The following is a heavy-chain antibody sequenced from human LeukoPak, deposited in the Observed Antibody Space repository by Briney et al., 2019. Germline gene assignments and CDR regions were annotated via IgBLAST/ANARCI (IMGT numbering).Heavy chain of an antibody. CDR3: ARFNGDYYRIDY. D-gene: IGHD4-17*01. CDR2: INWNGGST. Sequence: PGGSLRLSCAASGFTFDDYGMSWVRQAPGKGLEWVSGINWNGGSTGYADSVKGRFTISRDNAKNSLYLQMNSLRAGDTALYCCARFNGDYYRIDYWGQGTLVTVSS. V-gene: IGHV3-20*04. J-gene: IGHJ4*02. CDR1: GFTFDDYG.